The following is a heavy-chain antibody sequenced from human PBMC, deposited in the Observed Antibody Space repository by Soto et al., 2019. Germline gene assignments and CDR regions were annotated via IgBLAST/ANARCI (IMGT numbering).Heavy chain of an antibody. CDR3: ARSALGGDFDY. J-gene: IGHJ4*02. V-gene: IGHV4-38-2*02. CDR1: GYSISSGYY. D-gene: IGHD3-16*01. CDR2: IYHSGST. Sequence: SETLSLTCTVSGYSISSGYYWGWIRQPPGKGLEWIGSIYHSGSTYYNPSLKSRVTISVDTSKNQFSLKLSSVTAADTAVYYCARSALGGDFDYWGQGTLVTVSS.